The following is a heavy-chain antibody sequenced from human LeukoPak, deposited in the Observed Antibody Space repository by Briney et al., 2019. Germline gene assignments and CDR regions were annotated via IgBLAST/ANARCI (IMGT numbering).Heavy chain of an antibody. CDR1: GGPISSYY. CDR2: IYYSGST. Sequence: SETLSLTCTVSGGPISSYYWSWLRQPPGKGLEWIGYIYYSGSTNYNPSLKSRVTISVDTSKNQFSLKLSSVTAADTAVYYCAREDYGDYRGWFDPWGQGTLVTVSS. CDR3: AREDYGDYRGWFDP. D-gene: IGHD4-17*01. J-gene: IGHJ5*02. V-gene: IGHV4-59*01.